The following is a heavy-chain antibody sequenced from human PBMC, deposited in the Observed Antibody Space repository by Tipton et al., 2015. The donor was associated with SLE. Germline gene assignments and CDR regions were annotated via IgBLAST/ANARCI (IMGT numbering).Heavy chain of an antibody. CDR3: ARHFAVAGDYFDY. D-gene: IGHD6-19*01. V-gene: IGHV4-31*03. CDR2: IYYSGST. J-gene: IGHJ4*02. CDR1: GGSISSGGYY. Sequence: TLSLTCTVSGGSISSGGYYWSWIRQHPGKGLEWIGYIYYSGSTYYNPSLKSRVTISVDTSKNQFSLKLSSVTAADTAVYYCARHFAVAGDYFDYWGQGTLVTVSS.